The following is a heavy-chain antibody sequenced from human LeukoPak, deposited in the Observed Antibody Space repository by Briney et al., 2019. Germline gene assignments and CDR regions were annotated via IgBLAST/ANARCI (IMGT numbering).Heavy chain of an antibody. CDR2: IYYSGST. CDR1: GGSISSYY. Sequence: SETLSLTCTVSGGSISSYYWSWIRQPPGKGLEWIGYIYYSGSTNYNPSLKSRVTISVDTSKNQFSLKLSSVTAADTAVYYCASSYYDILTGYYSFDYWGQGTLVTVSS. J-gene: IGHJ4*02. D-gene: IGHD3-9*01. V-gene: IGHV4-59*01. CDR3: ASSYYDILTGYYSFDY.